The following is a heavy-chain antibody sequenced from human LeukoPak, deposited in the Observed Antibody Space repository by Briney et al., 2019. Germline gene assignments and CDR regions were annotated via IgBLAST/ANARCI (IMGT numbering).Heavy chain of an antibody. CDR2: IYTSGST. CDR3: ARSGSDSIIDY. J-gene: IGHJ4*02. V-gene: IGHV4-61*02. D-gene: IGHD1-26*01. Sequence: PSETLSLTCTVSGGSISSGSYYWSWIRQPAGRGLEWIGRIYTSGSTNYNPSLKSRVTISVDTSKNQFSLKLSSVTAADTAVYYCARSGSDSIIDYWGQGTLVTVSS. CDR1: GGSISSGSYY.